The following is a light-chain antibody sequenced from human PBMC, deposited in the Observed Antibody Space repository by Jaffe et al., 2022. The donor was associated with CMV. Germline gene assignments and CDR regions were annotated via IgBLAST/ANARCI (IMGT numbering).Light chain of an antibody. CDR2: AAS. CDR1: QGVSSY. Sequence: AISITQSPSSLSASTGDRVTITCRASQGVSSYLAWYQQKLGQAPKLLVYAASTLQSGVPSRFSGSGSGTDFTLTISCLQSADFATYFCQQYYSHPYTFGQGTKLEIK. J-gene: IGKJ2*01. V-gene: IGKV1-8*01. CDR3: QQYYSHPYT.